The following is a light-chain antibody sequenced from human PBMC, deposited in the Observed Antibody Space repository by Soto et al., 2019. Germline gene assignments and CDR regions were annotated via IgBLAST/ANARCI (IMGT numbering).Light chain of an antibody. CDR3: QQYSTSYRT. Sequence: DIVLTQSPGTLSLSPGERATLSCRASQSVSSNYLAWYQQKPGQAPRLLIYGASSRATGIPDRFIGSGSGTDFTLTISRLEPEDFAVYYCQQYSTSYRTFGQGTKVDIK. V-gene: IGKV3-20*01. J-gene: IGKJ1*01. CDR1: QSVSSNY. CDR2: GAS.